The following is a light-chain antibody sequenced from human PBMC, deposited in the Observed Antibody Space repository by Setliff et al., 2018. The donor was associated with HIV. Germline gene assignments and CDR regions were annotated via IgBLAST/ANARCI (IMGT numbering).Light chain of an antibody. CDR3: ASHRDTNTLEV. CDR2: SVT. Sequence: QSALTQPAPVSGSPGQSITISCSGTNSDIGSHDYVSWYQQHPGKAPKLIIFSVTYRPSGVSDRFSGSKSGNTASLTISGLQPEDEADYYCASHRDTNTLEVFGTGTKGTV. CDR1: NSDIGSHDY. V-gene: IGLV2-14*03. J-gene: IGLJ1*01.